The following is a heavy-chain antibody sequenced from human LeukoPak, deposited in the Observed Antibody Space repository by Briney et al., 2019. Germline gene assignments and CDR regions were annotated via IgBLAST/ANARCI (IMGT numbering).Heavy chain of an antibody. V-gene: IGHV3-30*04. CDR1: GFTFSLYG. J-gene: IGHJ4*02. CDR2: SSYDGSYK. CDR3: ARERTRYGSGSYYSPFDT. Sequence: GRSLRLSCAASGFTFSLYGLHWVRQAPGGGLEWVAFSSYDGSYKDYADSVRGRITISRDNSKNTLYLEMISLRAEDTAVYYCARERTRYGSGSYYSPFDTWGQGTLVTVSS. D-gene: IGHD3-10*01.